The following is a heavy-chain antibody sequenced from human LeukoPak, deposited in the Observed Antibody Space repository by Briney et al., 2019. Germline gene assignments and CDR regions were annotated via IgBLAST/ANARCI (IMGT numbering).Heavy chain of an antibody. CDR3: ARGQSTVTVDY. CDR1: RYTFTAYY. Sequence: GASLKVSCKASRYTFTAYYLHRGRQAPRQGLECMGWLDPSSGATNDAQKFQGRVIVTRDTSIRTAYMELSRLRSDDPALYYCARGQSTVTVDYWGQGTLVTVSS. D-gene: IGHD4-17*01. J-gene: IGHJ4*02. V-gene: IGHV1-2*02. CDR2: LDPSSGAT.